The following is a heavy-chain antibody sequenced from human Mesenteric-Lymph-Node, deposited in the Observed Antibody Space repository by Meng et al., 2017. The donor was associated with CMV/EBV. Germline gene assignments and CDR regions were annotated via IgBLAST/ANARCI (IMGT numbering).Heavy chain of an antibody. CDR1: GGSISSSRYH. V-gene: IGHV4-39*06. CDR2: FYYTGTT. CDR3: ARGPNWGSPFDY. Sequence: GSLRLSCTVSGGSISSSRYHWDWIRQPPGKGLEWIGSFYYTGTTYYNPSLKSRVSISADTSKNHFPLKLSSVTAADTAIYYCARGPNWGSPFDYWGQGALVTVSS. J-gene: IGHJ4*02. D-gene: IGHD7-27*01.